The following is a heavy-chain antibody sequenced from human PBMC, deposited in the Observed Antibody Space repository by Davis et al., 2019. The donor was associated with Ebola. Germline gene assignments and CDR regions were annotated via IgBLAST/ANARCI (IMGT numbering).Heavy chain of an antibody. V-gene: IGHV3-30*02. CDR3: AKVNIVVVPAALGLPY. J-gene: IGHJ4*02. CDR1: GFTFSSYG. Sequence: PGGSLRLSCAASGFTFSSYGMHWVRQAPGKGLEWVAFIRYDGSNKYYADSVKGRFTISRDNSKNTLYLQMNSLRAEDTAVYYCAKVNIVVVPAALGLPYWGQGTLVTVSS. CDR2: IRYDGSNK. D-gene: IGHD2-2*01.